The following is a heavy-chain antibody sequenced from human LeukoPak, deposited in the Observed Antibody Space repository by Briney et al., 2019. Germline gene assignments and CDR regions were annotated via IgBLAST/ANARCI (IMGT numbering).Heavy chain of an antibody. CDR1: GGSISSGDYY. V-gene: IGHV4-31*03. J-gene: IGHJ4*02. D-gene: IGHD2-2*01. CDR3: ARFSRPFYCSSTSCYPHYFDY. Sequence: SQTLSLTCTVSGGSISSGDYYWSWIRQHPGKGLEWIGYIYYSGSTYYNPSLKSRVTISVDTSKNQFSLKLSSVTAAATAVYYCARFSRPFYCSSTSCYPHYFDYWGQGTLVTVSS. CDR2: IYYSGST.